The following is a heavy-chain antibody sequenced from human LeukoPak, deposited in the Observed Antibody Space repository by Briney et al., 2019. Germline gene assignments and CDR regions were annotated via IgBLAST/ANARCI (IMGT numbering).Heavy chain of an antibody. CDR1: GGSFSSYY. V-gene: IGHV4-34*01. Sequence: SESLSLTCAVYGGSFSSYYWSWIRQPPGKGLEWIGEINHSGSPNYNPSPKSRVTISVDTSKDQSTLKLSSETAADTAVYYCARGGSPVGSTNAYWVEGTLVTVSS. J-gene: IGHJ4*02. D-gene: IGHD1-26*01. CDR3: ARGGSPVGSTNAY. CDR2: INHSGSP.